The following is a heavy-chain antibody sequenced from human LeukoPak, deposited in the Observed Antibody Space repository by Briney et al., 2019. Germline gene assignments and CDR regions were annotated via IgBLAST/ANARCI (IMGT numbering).Heavy chain of an antibody. J-gene: IGHJ4*02. Sequence: PSETLSLTCTVAGGPISSYHCSWIPQTPGRRVEGVGFSFYTGATNYNPSLKSRVTISVATSKKQFSLRLNSVTAADTAVYYCARSRDGYSHFDYWGQGILVTVSS. V-gene: IGHV4-59*01. CDR1: GGPISSYH. CDR2: SFYTGAT. CDR3: ARSRDGYSHFDY. D-gene: IGHD5-24*01.